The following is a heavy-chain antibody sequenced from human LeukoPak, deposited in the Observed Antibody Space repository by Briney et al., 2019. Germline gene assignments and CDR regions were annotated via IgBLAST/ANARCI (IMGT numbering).Heavy chain of an antibody. CDR2: INPNNGDT. CDR3: AKEGSSGWVPNY. Sequence: ASVKVSCKASGGTFSSYAISWVRQAPGQGLEWVGWINPNNGDTNFAQKFQGRVTMTRDTSISTVYMELSRLRSDDTAVYYCAKEGSSGWVPNYWGQGTLVTVSS. V-gene: IGHV1-2*02. J-gene: IGHJ4*02. D-gene: IGHD6-19*01. CDR1: GGTFSSYA.